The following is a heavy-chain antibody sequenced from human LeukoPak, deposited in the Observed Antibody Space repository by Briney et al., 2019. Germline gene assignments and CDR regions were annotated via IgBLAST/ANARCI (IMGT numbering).Heavy chain of an antibody. Sequence: PAGGSLRLSCAASGFTFSSYGMHWVRQAPGKGLEWVAFIRYDGSNKYYADSVKGRFTISRDNSKNTLYLQMNSLRAEDTAVYYCAKVPSGVRGVTCYRGQGTLVTVSS. CDR2: IRYDGSNK. CDR3: AKVPSGVRGVTCY. CDR1: GFTFSSYG. V-gene: IGHV3-30*02. J-gene: IGHJ4*02. D-gene: IGHD3-10*01.